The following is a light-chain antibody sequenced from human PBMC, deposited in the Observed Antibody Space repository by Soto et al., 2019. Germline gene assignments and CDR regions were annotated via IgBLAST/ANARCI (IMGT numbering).Light chain of an antibody. V-gene: IGLV1-40*01. CDR2: GNS. J-gene: IGLJ2*01. Sequence: QSVLTQPPSVSGAPGQRVTISCTGSSSNIGARYDVHWYQQLPGTAPKLLIYGNSNRPSGVPDRFSGSKSGTSASLAITGLQAEDEADYYCQSYASSLSARVVFGGGTKLTVL. CDR3: QSYASSLSARVV. CDR1: SSNIGARYD.